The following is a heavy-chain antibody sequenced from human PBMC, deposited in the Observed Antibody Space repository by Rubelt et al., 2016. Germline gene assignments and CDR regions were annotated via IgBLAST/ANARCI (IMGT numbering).Heavy chain of an antibody. J-gene: IGHJ5*02. V-gene: IGHV4-34*01. CDR2: INHSGST. D-gene: IGHD5-12*01. CDR3: ARGKLRGNWFDP. Sequence: QVQLQESGPGLVKPSETLSLTCAVYGGSFSGYYWSWIRQPPGKGLEWIGEINHSGSTNYNPSLKSRVTISVDTSKNQFSLKLSSVTAADTAVYYCARGKLRGNWFDPWGQGTLVTVSS. CDR1: GGSFSGYY.